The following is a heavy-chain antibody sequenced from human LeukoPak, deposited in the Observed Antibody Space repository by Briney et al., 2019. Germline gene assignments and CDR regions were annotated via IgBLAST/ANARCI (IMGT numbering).Heavy chain of an antibody. CDR2: IYYSGTT. D-gene: IGHD2-15*01. Sequence: KPSETLSLTCTVSGGSISNTNYFWDWIRQPPGKGLEWIGTIYYSGTTYYNPSLKSRVTISVATSQNQLSLTLRSVTAADTAVYYCARRYGASNFFDTWGQGTLVTVSS. CDR3: ARRYGASNFFDT. CDR1: GGSISNTNYF. V-gene: IGHV4-39*01. J-gene: IGHJ4*02.